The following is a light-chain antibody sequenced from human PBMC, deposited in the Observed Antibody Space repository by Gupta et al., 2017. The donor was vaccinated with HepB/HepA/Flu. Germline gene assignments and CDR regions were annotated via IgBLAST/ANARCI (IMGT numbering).Light chain of an antibody. J-gene: IGLJ1*01. CDR1: SSNIGSNY. Sequence: SVLTQPPSESGTPGQRVTISCSGRSSNIGSNYVHWYQQFPGTAPKLLTYRNNQRPSGVPDRFSCSKSGPSASLAIRGLRSDDEADYYCATWDDSLSGYVFGNGTNVTVL. V-gene: IGLV1-47*01. CDR3: ATWDDSLSGYV. CDR2: RNN.